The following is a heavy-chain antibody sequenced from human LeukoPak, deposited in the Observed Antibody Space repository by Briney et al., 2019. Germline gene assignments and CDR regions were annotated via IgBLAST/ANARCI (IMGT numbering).Heavy chain of an antibody. J-gene: IGHJ6*02. CDR2: INNDGSSA. V-gene: IGHV3-74*01. CDR3: ARRGTGHGMDV. D-gene: IGHD1-1*01. Sequence: GGSLRLSCAASGFTFNNYWIHWVRQVPGKGLVWVSRINNDGSSASYVDSAKGRFTISRDNAKNTLFLQMNSLRAEDTAVYYCARRGTGHGMDVWGQGTTVIVSS. CDR1: GFTFNNYW.